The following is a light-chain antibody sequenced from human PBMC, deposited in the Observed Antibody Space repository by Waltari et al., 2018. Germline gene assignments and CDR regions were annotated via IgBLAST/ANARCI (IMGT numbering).Light chain of an antibody. CDR1: SSDVGGYNS. CDR2: DVS. V-gene: IGLV2-14*03. J-gene: IGLJ2*01. CDR3: RSQWSDNVVL. Sequence: QSALTQPASVSGSPGQSITISCTGTSSDVGGYNSVSWYQDHPGQAPKVSIYDVSDRPAESSERFPGSRSGNTASLTSSRLQAEGEGDYYCRSQWSDNVVLFGGVSKLTVL.